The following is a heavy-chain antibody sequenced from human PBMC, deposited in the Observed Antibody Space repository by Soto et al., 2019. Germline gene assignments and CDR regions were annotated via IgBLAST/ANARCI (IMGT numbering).Heavy chain of an antibody. CDR1: GASIRSTDSS. CDR3: VRTARQGAVAPHWFDR. J-gene: IGHJ5*02. V-gene: IGHV4-30-4*01. Sequence: PSETLFVTCTVSGASIRSTDSSWSWIRQAPRKGLEWIVYVYYTGSTYYNTSLMGRLTISVDKYKKQFSLKLTSVTDAETAVYYCVRTARQGAVAPHWFDRWGQGTQVTVSS. D-gene: IGHD2-21*02. CDR2: VYYTGST.